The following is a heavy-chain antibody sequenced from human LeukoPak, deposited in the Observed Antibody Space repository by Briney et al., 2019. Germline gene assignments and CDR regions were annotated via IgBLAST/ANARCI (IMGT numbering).Heavy chain of an antibody. CDR1: GGTFSSYA. CDR3: ARGDCSSTSCYGNWFDP. D-gene: IGHD2-2*01. CDR2: ITPIFGTA. Sequence: SVKVSCKASGGTFSSYAISWVRQAPGQGLEWMGGITPIFGTANYAQKFQGRVTITTDESTSTAYMELSSLRSEDTAVYYCARGDCSSTSCYGNWFDPWGQGTLVTVSS. V-gene: IGHV1-69*05. J-gene: IGHJ5*02.